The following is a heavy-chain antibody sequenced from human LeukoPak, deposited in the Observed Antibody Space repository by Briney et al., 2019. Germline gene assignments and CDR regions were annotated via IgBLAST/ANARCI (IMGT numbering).Heavy chain of an antibody. D-gene: IGHD2-15*01. CDR3: ARNGALGSCSGGSCPLDY. Sequence: GGSLRLSCAASGFTFSTYSMTWVRQAPGKGLKWVTYIISGSNTIYYADSVKGRLTVTRDNATNSLFLQMNSMRAEDTTIYYCARNGALGSCSGGSCPLDYWGQGTLVTVSS. V-gene: IGHV3-48*04. J-gene: IGHJ4*02. CDR2: IISGSNTI. CDR1: GFTFSTYS.